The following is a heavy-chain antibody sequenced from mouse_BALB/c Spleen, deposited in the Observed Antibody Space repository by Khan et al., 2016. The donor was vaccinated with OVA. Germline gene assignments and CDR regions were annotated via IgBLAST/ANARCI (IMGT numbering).Heavy chain of an antibody. CDR1: GYTFTSYV. Sequence: IQLVQSGPELVKPGASVKMSCKASGYTFTSYVIHWMKQKPGQGLEWIGYIYPFNDDTKYNEKFKGKATLTSDKSSSTAHMELSSLTSEDSAVYYCARNYRYDVYFDYWGQGTTLTVSS. V-gene: IGHV1S136*01. CDR3: ARNYRYDVYFDY. D-gene: IGHD2-14*01. CDR2: IYPFNDDT. J-gene: IGHJ2*01.